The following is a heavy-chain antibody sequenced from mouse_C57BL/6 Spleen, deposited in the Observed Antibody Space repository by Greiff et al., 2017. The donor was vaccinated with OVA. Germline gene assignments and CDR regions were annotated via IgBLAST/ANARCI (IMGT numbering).Heavy chain of an antibody. CDR1: GYTFTSYL. V-gene: IGHV1-53*01. CDR3: ARREIYYDYDWYFDV. CDR2: INPSNGGT. J-gene: IGHJ1*03. Sequence: QVQLKQPGTELVKPGASVKLSCKASGYTFTSYLMHWVKQRPGQGLEWIGNINPSNGGTNYNEKFKSKATLTVDKSSSTAYMQLSSLTSEDSAVYYCARREIYYDYDWYFDVWGTGTTVTVSS. D-gene: IGHD2-4*01.